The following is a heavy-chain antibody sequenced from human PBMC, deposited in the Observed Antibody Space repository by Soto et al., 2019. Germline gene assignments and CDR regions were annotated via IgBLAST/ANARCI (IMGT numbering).Heavy chain of an antibody. CDR1: GGTFSSYA. D-gene: IGHD3-22*01. V-gene: IGHV1-69*12. J-gene: IGHJ4*02. CDR3: ARDVYYYDSSGYYYYFDY. CDR2: IIPIFGTA. Sequence: QVQLVQSGAEVKKPGSSVKVSCKASGGTFSSYAITWVRQAPGQGLEWMGGIIPIFGTANYAHKFQGRVTITADESTSTAYMELSSLRSEDTAVYYCARDVYYYDSSGYYYYFDYWGQGTLVTVSS.